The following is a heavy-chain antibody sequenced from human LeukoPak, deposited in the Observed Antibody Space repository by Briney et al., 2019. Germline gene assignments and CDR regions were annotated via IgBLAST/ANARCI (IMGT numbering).Heavy chain of an antibody. CDR2: ISAYNGNT. V-gene: IGHV1-18*01. CDR1: GYTFTSYG. J-gene: IGHJ4*02. CDR3: ARSGSSGWYVGSFDY. Sequence: ASVKVSCKASGYTFTSYGISWVRQAPGQGLEWMGWISAYNGNTNYAQKFQGRVTMTTDTSTSTAYMELRSLRSDDTAVYYCARSGSSGWYVGSFDYWGRGTLVTVSS. D-gene: IGHD6-19*01.